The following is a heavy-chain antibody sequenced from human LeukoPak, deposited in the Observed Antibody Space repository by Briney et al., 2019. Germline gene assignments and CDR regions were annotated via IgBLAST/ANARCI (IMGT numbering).Heavy chain of an antibody. CDR1: GGSFSAYY. CDR2: IHPSGST. Sequence: SETLSLTCAVYGGSFSAYYCTWIRQPPGKGLEWIGEIHPSGSTNYNPSLMSRVTLSLDTSKNQFSLRLNSVTAADTAVYFCARGLDTYKSGVDWGQGTLVTVSS. D-gene: IGHD1-26*01. V-gene: IGHV4-34*01. J-gene: IGHJ4*02. CDR3: ARGLDTYKSGVD.